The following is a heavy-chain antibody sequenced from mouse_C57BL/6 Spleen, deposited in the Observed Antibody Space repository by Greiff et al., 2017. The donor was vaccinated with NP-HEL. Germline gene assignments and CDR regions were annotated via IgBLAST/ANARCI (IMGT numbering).Heavy chain of an antibody. D-gene: IGHD1-1*01. J-gene: IGHJ4*01. CDR1: GYTFTSYW. CDR2: INPSNGGT. V-gene: IGHV1-53*01. Sequence: QVQLKQPGTELVKPGASVKLSCKASGYTFTSYWMHWVKQRPGQGLEWIGNINPSNGGTNYNEKFKSKATLTVDKSSSTAYMQLSSLTSEDSAVYYCARWGYYGSSPYAMDYWGQGTSVTVSS. CDR3: ARWGYYGSSPYAMDY.